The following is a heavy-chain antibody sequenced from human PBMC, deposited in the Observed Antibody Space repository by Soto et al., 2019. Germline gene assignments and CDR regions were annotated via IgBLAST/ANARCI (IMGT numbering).Heavy chain of an antibody. CDR2: ISSSSSNI. CDR1: GFTFSDNS. Sequence: EVQLVESGGGLVQPGGSLRLSCAASGFTFSDNSMNWVRQAPGKGMEWVSFISSSSSNIYYADSVKGRFNISRDNAKNSMGLQMNSLRDEDTAVYYCARYHFYASGYPDYYFEYWGQGNLVNVSS. V-gene: IGHV3-48*02. D-gene: IGHD3-22*01. J-gene: IGHJ4*02. CDR3: ARYHFYASGYPDYYFEY.